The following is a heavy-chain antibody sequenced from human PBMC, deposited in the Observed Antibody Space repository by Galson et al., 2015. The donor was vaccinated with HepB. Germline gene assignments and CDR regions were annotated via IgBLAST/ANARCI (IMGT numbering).Heavy chain of an antibody. CDR3: AGRGKPGYSSGWYNY. CDR1: GYSFTTYW. J-gene: IGHJ4*02. Sequence: QSGAEVKKPGESLKISCKGSGYSFTTYWIGWVRQMPGKGLEWMGIIYPGDSDTRYSPSLQGRVTISVDKSISTAYLQWSSLKASGTAMYYGAGRGKPGYSSGWYNYWGQGTLVTVSS. CDR2: IYPGDSDT. V-gene: IGHV5-51*01. D-gene: IGHD6-19*01.